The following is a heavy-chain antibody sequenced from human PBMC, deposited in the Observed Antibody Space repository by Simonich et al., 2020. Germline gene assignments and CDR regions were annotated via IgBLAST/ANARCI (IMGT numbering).Heavy chain of an antibody. CDR3: ARHLQLGPFDY. J-gene: IGHJ4*02. D-gene: IGHD1-1*01. Sequence: QLQLQQWGAGLLKPSETLSLTCAVYGGSFSGYYWSWIRQPPGKGLEWIGEINHSGSTNYKPSLKRRVTISVDTSKNQFSLKLSSVTAADTAVYYCARHLQLGPFDYWGQGTLVTVSS. CDR2: INHSGST. CDR1: GGSFSGYY. V-gene: IGHV4-34*01.